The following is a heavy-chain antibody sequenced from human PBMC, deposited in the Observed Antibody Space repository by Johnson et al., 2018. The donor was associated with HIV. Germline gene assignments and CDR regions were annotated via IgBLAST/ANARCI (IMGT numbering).Heavy chain of an antibody. CDR2: INWNGGST. CDR3: ARSTGARAAFDI. V-gene: IGHV3-20*04. CDR1: GFTLDDYG. Sequence: VQLVESGGGLVQPGGSLRVSCAISGFTLDDYGMSWVRQAPGKGLEWVSGINWNGGSTGYADSVKGRFTISRDNAKNSLYLQMNSLRAEDTAVYYCARSTGARAAFDIWGQGTMVTVSS. J-gene: IGHJ3*02. D-gene: IGHD1-1*01.